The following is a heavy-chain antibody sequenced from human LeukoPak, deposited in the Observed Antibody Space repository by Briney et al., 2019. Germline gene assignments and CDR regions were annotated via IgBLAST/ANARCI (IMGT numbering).Heavy chain of an antibody. J-gene: IGHJ4*02. CDR3: ARGGELLRPADY. CDR1: GFTLDDYA. D-gene: IGHD1-26*01. V-gene: IGHV3-9*01. CDR2: ISWNSDNI. Sequence: GGSLRLSCAASGFTLDDYAMHWVRQAPGKGLEWVSGISWNSDNIGYADSVKGRFTISRDNAKNSLYLQMNNLRAEDTAVYYCARGGELLRPADYWGQGTLVTVSS.